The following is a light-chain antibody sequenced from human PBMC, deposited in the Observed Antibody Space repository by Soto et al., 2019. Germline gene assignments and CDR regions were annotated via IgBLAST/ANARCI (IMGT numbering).Light chain of an antibody. CDR1: SSNIGNNY. V-gene: IGLV1-51*01. CDR3: GTWDSSLSGGV. J-gene: IGLJ2*01. Sequence: QAVVTQPPSVSAAPGQKVTISCSGSSSNIGNNYVSWYQQLPGAAPKLLIYDNSKRPSGIPDRFSGSKSGTSATLGITGLQTGDEADYYCGTWDSSLSGGVFGGGTKLTVL. CDR2: DNS.